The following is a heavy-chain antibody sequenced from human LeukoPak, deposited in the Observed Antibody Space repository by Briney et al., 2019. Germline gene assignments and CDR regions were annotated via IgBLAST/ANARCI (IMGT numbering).Heavy chain of an antibody. CDR1: GGTFSSYA. CDR2: IIPILGIA. D-gene: IGHD6-13*01. V-gene: IGHV1-69*04. Sequence: SVKVSCKASGGTFSSYAISWVRQAPGQGLEWMGRIIPILGIANYAQKFQGRVTITADKSTSTAYMELSSLRSEDTAVYYCARAGFSSSWYNYWGQGTLVTVSS. CDR3: ARAGFSSSWYNY. J-gene: IGHJ4*02.